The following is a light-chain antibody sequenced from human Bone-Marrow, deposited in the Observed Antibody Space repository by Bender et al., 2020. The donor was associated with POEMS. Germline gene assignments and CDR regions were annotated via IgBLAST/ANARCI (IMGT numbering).Light chain of an antibody. Sequence: QSVLTQPPSASGTPGQRVTISCSGSSSKFGSYPVNWYQQLPGAAPKLVSFNNSQRPSGVPDQFSGSNSGTSASLAISGLVSDDEADFYCATWDDSLNGWVFGGGTKLTVL. CDR3: ATWDDSLNGWV. J-gene: IGLJ3*02. CDR2: NNS. V-gene: IGLV1-44*01. CDR1: SSKFGSYP.